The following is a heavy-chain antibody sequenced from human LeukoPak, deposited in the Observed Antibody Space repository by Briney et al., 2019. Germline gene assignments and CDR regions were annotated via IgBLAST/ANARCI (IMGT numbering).Heavy chain of an antibody. J-gene: IGHJ4*02. CDR1: GYTFIAYY. Sequence: ASVKVSCKASGYTFIAYYMHWVRQAPGQGLEWMGWINPNSGGTNYAQKLQGRVTMTTDTSTSTAYMELRSLRSDDTAVYYCARGSVVTDYFDYWGQGTLVTVSS. CDR3: ARGSVVTDYFDY. CDR2: INPNSGGT. V-gene: IGHV1-2*02. D-gene: IGHD4-23*01.